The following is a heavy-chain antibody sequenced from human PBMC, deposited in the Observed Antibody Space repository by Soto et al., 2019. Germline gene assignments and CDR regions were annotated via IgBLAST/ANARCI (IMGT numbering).Heavy chain of an antibody. Sequence: GGSLRLSCAASGFTFSSYGMHWVRQAPGKGLEWVAVIWYDGSNKYYADSVKGRFTISRDNSKNTLYLQMNSLRAEDTAVYYCARDAVEPTEYYYYGMDVWGQGATVTVSS. CDR2: IWYDGSNK. CDR1: GFTFSSYG. J-gene: IGHJ6*02. V-gene: IGHV3-33*01. CDR3: ARDAVEPTEYYYYGMDV.